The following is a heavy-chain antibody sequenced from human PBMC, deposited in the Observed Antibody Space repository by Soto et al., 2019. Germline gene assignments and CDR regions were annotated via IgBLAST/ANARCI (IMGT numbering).Heavy chain of an antibody. D-gene: IGHD5-12*01. CDR1: GYSFTSYG. Sequence: ASVKVSCKASGYSFTSYGISWVRQAPGQGLEWMGWISADNGTTNYAQNLQGRVTMTMDTSTTTVYMELRNLRSDDTAVYYCARGRSGQIVVFYWGQGTPVTVSS. V-gene: IGHV1-18*04. CDR3: ARGRSGQIVVFY. CDR2: ISADNGTT. J-gene: IGHJ4*02.